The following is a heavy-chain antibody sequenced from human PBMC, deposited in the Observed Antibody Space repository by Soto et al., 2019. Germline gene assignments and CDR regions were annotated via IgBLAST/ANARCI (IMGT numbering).Heavy chain of an antibody. V-gene: IGHV1-69*06. CDR2: FVPIDGAT. CDR1: GGTFSSYA. J-gene: IGHJ4*02. D-gene: IGHD3-3*01. CDR3: ATARRTLYPRLEYYFDY. Sequence: SVKVSCKASGGTFSSYAISWVRQAPGQGLEWMGGFVPIDGATNYAQKFQGRVTMTEDTSTDTAYMELSSLRSEDTAVYYCATARRTLYPRLEYYFDYWGQGTLVTVSS.